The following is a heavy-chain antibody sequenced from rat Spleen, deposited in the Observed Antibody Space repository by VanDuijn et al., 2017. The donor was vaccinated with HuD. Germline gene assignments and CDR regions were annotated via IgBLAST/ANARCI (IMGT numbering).Heavy chain of an antibody. V-gene: IGHV5S10*01. D-gene: IGHD4-3*01. CDR3: ATYNSGY. CDR2: IIYDGSRT. J-gene: IGHJ3*01. CDR1: GFSFSDCD. Sequence: EVHLVESDGGLVQPGRSILLSCAASGFSFSDCDMAWVRQAPTKGLEWVATIIYDGSRTYYRDSVKGRFTISRDNAKSTLYLQMDSLRSEDTATYYCATYNSGYWGQGTLVTVSS.